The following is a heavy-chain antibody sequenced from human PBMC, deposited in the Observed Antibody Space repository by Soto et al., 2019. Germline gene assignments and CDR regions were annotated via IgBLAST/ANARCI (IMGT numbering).Heavy chain of an antibody. J-gene: IGHJ5*02. CDR2: FYHSGTS. V-gene: IGHV4-39*01. CDR3: SRSGGSSGRYNWFDP. D-gene: IGHD6-6*01. CDR1: GGSRSSGSGY. Sequence: QLQLQESGPGLVKPSETLSLTGTVAGGSRSSGSGYWGWIGQSPGKGVEWMGTFYHSGTSYYYPSLKRRVSISFDTSKAQFSAKATSVTAAATALYYCSRSGGSSGRYNWFDPWGHGTRVTVSS.